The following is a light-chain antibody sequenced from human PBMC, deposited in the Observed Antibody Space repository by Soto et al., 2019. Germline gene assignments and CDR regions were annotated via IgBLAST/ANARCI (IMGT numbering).Light chain of an antibody. CDR2: GAS. J-gene: IGKJ1*01. V-gene: IGKV3-20*01. CDR1: QSVSSNY. CDR3: QQYCSSPWT. Sequence: EIVLTQSPGTLSLSPGERATLSCRASQSVSSNYLAWYQQKPGQAPRLLIYGASSRDTGIPDRFSGSGSGTGFTLTISSLEPEDCAVYYCQQYCSSPWTFGQGIKVEIK.